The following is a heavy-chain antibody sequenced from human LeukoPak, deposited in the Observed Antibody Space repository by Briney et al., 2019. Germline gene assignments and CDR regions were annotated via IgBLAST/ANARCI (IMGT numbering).Heavy chain of an antibody. V-gene: IGHV3-33*06. CDR1: GFTFSSYG. J-gene: IGHJ3*02. Sequence: GRSLRLSCAASGFTFSSYGMHWVRQAPGKGLEWVAVIWYDGSNKYYADSVKGRFTISRDNSKNTLYLQMNSLRTEDTAVYYCAKDRRSYSAFDIWGLGTMVTVSS. D-gene: IGHD1-26*01. CDR2: IWYDGSNK. CDR3: AKDRRSYSAFDI.